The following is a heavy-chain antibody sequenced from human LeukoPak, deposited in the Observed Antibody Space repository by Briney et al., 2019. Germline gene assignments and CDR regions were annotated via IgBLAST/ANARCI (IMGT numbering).Heavy chain of an antibody. CDR2: ISAYNGNT. CDR3: ARGFIAAAGSRPARFDY. V-gene: IGHV1-18*01. D-gene: IGHD6-13*01. Sequence: ASVKVSCKASGYTFTSYGISWVRQAPGQGLEWMGWISAYNGNTNYAQKLQGRVTITADESTSTAYMELSSLRSEDTAVYYCARGFIAAAGSRPARFDYWGQGTLVAVSS. J-gene: IGHJ4*02. CDR1: GYTFTSYG.